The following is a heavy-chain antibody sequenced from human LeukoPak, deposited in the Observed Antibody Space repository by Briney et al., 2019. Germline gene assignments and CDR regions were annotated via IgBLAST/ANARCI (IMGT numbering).Heavy chain of an antibody. J-gene: IGHJ4*02. Sequence: SETLSLTCAAYGGSFSGYYWSWIRQPPGKGLEWIGEINHSGSTNYNPSLKSRVTISVDTSKNQFSLKLSSVTAADTAVYYCARGSSRYCSGGSCSYFDYWGQGTLVTVSS. V-gene: IGHV4-34*01. CDR3: ARGSSRYCSGGSCSYFDY. CDR2: INHSGST. CDR1: GGSFSGYY. D-gene: IGHD2-15*01.